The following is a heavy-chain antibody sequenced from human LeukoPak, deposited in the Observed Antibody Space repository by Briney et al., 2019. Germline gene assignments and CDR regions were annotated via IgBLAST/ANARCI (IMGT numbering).Heavy chain of an antibody. J-gene: IGHJ4*02. Sequence: LEWIGEINHSGSTNYNPSLKSRVTISVDTSKNQFSLKLSSVTAADTAVYYCARGFFGVLDYWGQGTLVTVSS. CDR3: ARGFFGVLDY. CDR2: INHSGST. D-gene: IGHD3-3*01. V-gene: IGHV4-34*01.